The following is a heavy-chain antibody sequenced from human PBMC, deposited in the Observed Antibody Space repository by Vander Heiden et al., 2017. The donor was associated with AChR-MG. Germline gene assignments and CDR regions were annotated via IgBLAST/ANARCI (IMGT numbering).Heavy chain of an antibody. J-gene: IGHJ6*03. CDR1: GGTFSSYA. V-gene: IGHV1-69*06. CDR2: IIPIFGTA. CDR3: ARGSLPVTMVQGVITEVDYYYMDV. Sequence: QVQLVQSGAEVKKPGSSVKVSCKASGGTFSSYAISWVRQAPGQGLEWMGGIIPIFGTANYAQKFQGRVTITADKSTSTAYMELSSLRSEDTAVYYCARGSLPVTMVQGVITEVDYYYMDVWGKGTTVTVSS. D-gene: IGHD3-10*01.